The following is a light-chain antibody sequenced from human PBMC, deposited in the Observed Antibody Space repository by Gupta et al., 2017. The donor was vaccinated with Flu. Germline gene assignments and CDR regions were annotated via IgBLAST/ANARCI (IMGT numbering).Light chain of an antibody. J-gene: IGLJ3*02. Sequence: HSALTQPPSASGSPGQSVTISCIGSGSDVGRYNYVSWYQQGPGNAPKLLLYQVDKRPSGVPDRLSASKSGSTESPPASALEAEDDADEYCSYYAGSNTGVFGGGTKLTVL. V-gene: IGLV2-8*01. CDR1: GSDVGRYNY. CDR2: QVD. CDR3: SYYAGSNTGV.